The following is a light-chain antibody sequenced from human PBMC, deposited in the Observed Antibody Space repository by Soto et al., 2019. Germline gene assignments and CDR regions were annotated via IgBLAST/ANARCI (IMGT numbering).Light chain of an antibody. V-gene: IGLV2-8*01. CDR2: EVN. J-gene: IGLJ1*01. Sequence: QSVLTQPPSASGSPGQSVTISCTGSGSDVGGYTYVSWYQQHPDKAPKLLIYEVNKRPSGVPDRFTGSKSGNTASLTVSGLQAEDEADYYCTSYAGSNTYVFGTGTKVTVL. CDR1: GSDVGGYTY. CDR3: TSYAGSNTYV.